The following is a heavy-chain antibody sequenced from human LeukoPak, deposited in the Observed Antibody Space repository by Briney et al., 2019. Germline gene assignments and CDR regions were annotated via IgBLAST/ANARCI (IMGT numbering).Heavy chain of an antibody. Sequence: GGSLRLSCAASGFTFSSYSMTWVRQAPGKGLEWVSYISSSSSTIYYADSVKGRFTISRDNAKNSLYLQMNSLRAEDTAVYYCARGDYGSGVYGMDVWGQGTTVTVSS. CDR2: ISSSSSTI. D-gene: IGHD3-10*01. J-gene: IGHJ6*02. CDR3: ARGDYGSGVYGMDV. V-gene: IGHV3-48*01. CDR1: GFTFSSYS.